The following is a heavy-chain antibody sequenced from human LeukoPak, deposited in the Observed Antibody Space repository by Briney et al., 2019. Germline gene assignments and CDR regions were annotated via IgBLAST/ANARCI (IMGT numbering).Heavy chain of an antibody. CDR2: IKEDGSEK. Sequence: QPGGSLRLSCAASGFTFSSYWMSWVRQAPGKGLEWVANIKEDGSEKYYVDSVKGRFTISRDNAKNSLYLQMNSLRAEDTAVYYCARGRVLAVAAFEYWGQGTLVTVSS. J-gene: IGHJ4*02. CDR3: ARGRVLAVAAFEY. V-gene: IGHV3-7*01. D-gene: IGHD6-19*01. CDR1: GFTFSSYW.